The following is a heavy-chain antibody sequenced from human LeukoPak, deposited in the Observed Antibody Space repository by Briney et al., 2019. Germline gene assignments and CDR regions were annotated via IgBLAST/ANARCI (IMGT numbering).Heavy chain of an antibody. V-gene: IGHV4-59*08. D-gene: IGHD2-15*01. J-gene: IGHJ5*02. CDR3: ASNTRSNRIIGYNWFDP. CDR1: GGSITGYY. CDR2: VFYSGNT. Sequence: SETLSLTCTVSGGSITGYYWSWIRQPPGKGLEWIGYVFYSGNTLYNPSLKSRVTISVDTSKTQFSLKLTSVTAADTAVYYCASNTRSNRIIGYNWFDPWGQGTLVTVSS.